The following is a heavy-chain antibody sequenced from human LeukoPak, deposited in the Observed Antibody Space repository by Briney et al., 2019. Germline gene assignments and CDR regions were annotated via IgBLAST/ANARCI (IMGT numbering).Heavy chain of an antibody. D-gene: IGHD3-9*01. Sequence: GGSLRLSCAASEFSLSNFAMSWVRQAPGKGLEWVAFIRYDGSNKYYADSVKGRFTISRDNSKNTLYLQMNSLRAEDTAVYYCAKDLALVIIDWGQGTLVTVSS. CDR1: EFSLSNFA. CDR2: IRYDGSNK. V-gene: IGHV3-30*02. CDR3: AKDLALVIID. J-gene: IGHJ4*02.